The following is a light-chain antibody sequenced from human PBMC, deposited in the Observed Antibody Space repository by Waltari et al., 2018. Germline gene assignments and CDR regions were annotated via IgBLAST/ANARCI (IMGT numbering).Light chain of an antibody. Sequence: QSALTQPASVSGSPGQSITISCTGTSSDVGNYNLVSWYQQYPGKAPKVMIYADNRRPAGVSVRFSGSKSGNTASLTSSGVQAEDEADYYCCSYAGSYTWVFGGGTKLTVL. CDR2: ADN. V-gene: IGLV2-23*01. CDR3: CSYAGSYTWV. CDR1: SSDVGNYNL. J-gene: IGLJ3*02.